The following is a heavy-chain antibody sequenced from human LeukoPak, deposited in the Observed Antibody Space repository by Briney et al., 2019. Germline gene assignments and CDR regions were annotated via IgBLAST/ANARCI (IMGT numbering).Heavy chain of an antibody. Sequence: PGGSLRLSCAASGFTFSSYAMSWVRQAPGKGLEWVSAISGSGGSTYYADSVKGRFTISRDNSKNTLYLQMNSLRAEDTAVYYWANAITRYYYYYMDVWGKGTTVTVSS. V-gene: IGHV3-23*01. J-gene: IGHJ6*03. CDR2: ISGSGGST. D-gene: IGHD2-2*01. CDR1: GFTFSSYA. CDR3: ANAITRYYYYYMDV.